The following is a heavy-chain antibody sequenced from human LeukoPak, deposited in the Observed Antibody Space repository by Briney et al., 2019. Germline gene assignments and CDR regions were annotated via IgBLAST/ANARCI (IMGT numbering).Heavy chain of an antibody. CDR3: ARASMVPLYNWFDP. CDR2: IYTSGST. CDR1: GGSISSYY. J-gene: IGHJ5*02. D-gene: IGHD2-8*01. Sequence: PSETLSLTCTVSGGSISSYYWSWIRQPAGKGLEWIGRIYTSGSTNYNPSLKSRVTMSVDTSKNQFSLNLSSVTAADTAVYYCARASMVPLYNWFDPWGQGTLVTLSS. V-gene: IGHV4-4*07.